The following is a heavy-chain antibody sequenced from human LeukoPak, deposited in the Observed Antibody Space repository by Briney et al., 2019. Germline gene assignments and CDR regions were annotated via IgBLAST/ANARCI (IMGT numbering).Heavy chain of an antibody. Sequence: ASVKVSCKTSGYTFTDYYIHWVRQAPGQGPGWMGWINPNSGGTNYAQNLQGRVTMTRDASISTAYMELSRLRSDDTAVYYCARSLGSITMVRGVISPFDYWGQGTLVTVSS. D-gene: IGHD3-10*01. J-gene: IGHJ4*02. V-gene: IGHV1-2*02. CDR3: ARSLGSITMVRGVISPFDY. CDR1: GYTFTDYY. CDR2: INPNSGGT.